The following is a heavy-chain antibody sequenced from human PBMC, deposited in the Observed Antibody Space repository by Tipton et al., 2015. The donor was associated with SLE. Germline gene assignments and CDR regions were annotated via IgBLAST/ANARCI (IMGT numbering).Heavy chain of an antibody. CDR3: ARGAKERITLVRVRPYYFDY. CDR1: GGPISSPVYY. D-gene: IGHD3-10*01. J-gene: IGHJ4*02. Sequence: TLSLTCTVSGGPISSPVYYWGWIRQSPGKRLEWIGSVNYSGSTYFNPSLKSRVTMSVDTSKNQLSLELNSVTAADTALYYCARGAKERITLVRVRPYYFDYWGQGSLVTVSS. V-gene: IGHV4-39*01. CDR2: VNYSGST.